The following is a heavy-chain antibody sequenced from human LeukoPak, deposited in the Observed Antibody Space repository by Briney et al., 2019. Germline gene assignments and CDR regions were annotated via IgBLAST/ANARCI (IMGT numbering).Heavy chain of an antibody. J-gene: IGHJ3*02. CDR2: IKSDGSST. CDR3: ARALRWDGFDI. D-gene: IGHD4-23*01. V-gene: IGHV3-74*01. Sequence: GGSLRLSCAGSGFTFSSYWMHWVRQAPGKRLVWVSRIKSDGSSTSYADSVKGRFTISRDNAKNTLYLQMNSLRAEDTAVYYCARALRWDGFDIWGQGTMVTVSS. CDR1: GFTFSSYW.